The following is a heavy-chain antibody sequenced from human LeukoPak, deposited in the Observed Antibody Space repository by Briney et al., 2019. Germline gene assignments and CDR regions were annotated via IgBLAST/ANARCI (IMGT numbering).Heavy chain of an antibody. V-gene: IGHV6-1*01. CDR1: GDSVSRNSAT. Sequence: SQTLSLTCAISGDSVSRNSATWNWIRQSPARGLEWLGSTYYRSKGYNDYAVAVKSRITINPDKSKNQFSLQLNSVTPEDTAVYYCARAVLWFGDLDYYYYMDVWGKGTTVTVSS. J-gene: IGHJ6*03. CDR2: TYYRSKGYN. D-gene: IGHD3-10*01. CDR3: ARAVLWFGDLDYYYYMDV.